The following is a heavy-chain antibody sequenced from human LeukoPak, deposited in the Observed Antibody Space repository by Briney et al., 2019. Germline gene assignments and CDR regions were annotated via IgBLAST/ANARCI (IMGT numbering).Heavy chain of an antibody. J-gene: IGHJ4*02. CDR1: GFTFSGYG. Sequence: PGGSLRLSCAASGFTFSGYGMHWVRQAPGKGLEWVAVISYDGSNKYYADSVKCRFTISRDNSKNTLYLQMNSLRAEDTAVYYCAKGPIEDYWGQGTLVTVSS. V-gene: IGHV3-30*18. D-gene: IGHD5-24*01. CDR3: AKGPIEDY. CDR2: ISYDGSNK.